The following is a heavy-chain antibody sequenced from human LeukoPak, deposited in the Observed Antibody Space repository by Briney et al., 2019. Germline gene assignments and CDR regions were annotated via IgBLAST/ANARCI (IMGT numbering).Heavy chain of an antibody. CDR3: ARLEGTAIANDY. J-gene: IGHJ4*02. D-gene: IGHD5-18*01. CDR2: IRTKASSYAT. CDR1: GFTFSGSA. Sequence: GGSLRLSCAASGFTFSGSAIHCVRQASGKGLEWVGRIRTKASSYATGYAASVNGRFTISRDDSKNTAYLQMSSLKTEDTAVYYCARLEGTAIANDYWGQGTLVTVSS. V-gene: IGHV3-73*01.